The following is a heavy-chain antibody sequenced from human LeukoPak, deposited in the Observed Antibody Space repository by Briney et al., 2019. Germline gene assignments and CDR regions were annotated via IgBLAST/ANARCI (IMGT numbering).Heavy chain of an antibody. V-gene: IGHV4-39*01. CDR3: ARTPRYSGNYYNAFDI. CDR1: GGSISGIGSSYY. D-gene: IGHD1-26*01. Sequence: PSVALSLTCTVSGGSISGIGSSYYWVWIRQPPGKGLEWIGSLYYSGSTYYNPSLKSRITISVDTSENQFSLELSSVTAADTAVYFCARTPRYSGNYYNAFDIWGLGTTVTVSS. J-gene: IGHJ3*02. CDR2: LYYSGST.